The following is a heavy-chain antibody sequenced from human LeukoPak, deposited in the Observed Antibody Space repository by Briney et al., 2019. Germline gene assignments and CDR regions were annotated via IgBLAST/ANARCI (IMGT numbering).Heavy chain of an antibody. Sequence: GGSLRLSCAASGFTFSSYSMNWVRQAPGKGLEWVSYISGSSGTIYYADSVKGRFTISRDNVKNSLYLQMNSMRAEDTAVYYCARDSHAAPNAMDVWGKGTTVTVSS. D-gene: IGHD6-25*01. J-gene: IGHJ6*03. V-gene: IGHV3-48*01. CDR2: ISGSSGTI. CDR3: ARDSHAAPNAMDV. CDR1: GFTFSSYS.